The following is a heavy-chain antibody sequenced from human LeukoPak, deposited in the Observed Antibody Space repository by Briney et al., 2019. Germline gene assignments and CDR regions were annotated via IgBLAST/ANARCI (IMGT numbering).Heavy chain of an antibody. CDR1: GFTFSSYS. Sequence: PGGSLRPSCAASGFTFSSYSMNWVRQAPGKGLEWVSSISSSSSYIYYADSVKGRFTISRDNAKNSLYLQMNSLRAEDTAVYYCARDQVAAAGTYFDYWGQGTLVTVSS. CDR3: ARDQVAAAGTYFDY. CDR2: ISSSSSYI. V-gene: IGHV3-21*01. D-gene: IGHD6-13*01. J-gene: IGHJ4*02.